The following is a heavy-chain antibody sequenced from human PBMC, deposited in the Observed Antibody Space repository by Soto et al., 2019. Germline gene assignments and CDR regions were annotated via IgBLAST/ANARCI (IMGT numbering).Heavy chain of an antibody. J-gene: IGHJ4*02. V-gene: IGHV3-53*01. CDR1: GFTVSSNY. Sequence: GGSLRLSCAASGFTVSSNYMSWVRQAPGKGLEWVSVIYSGGSTYYADSVKGRFTISRDNSKNTLYLQMNSLRAEDTAVYYCARDLGDSSSFDYWGQGTLVTVSS. CDR3: ARDLGDSSSFDY. D-gene: IGHD6-6*01. CDR2: IYSGGST.